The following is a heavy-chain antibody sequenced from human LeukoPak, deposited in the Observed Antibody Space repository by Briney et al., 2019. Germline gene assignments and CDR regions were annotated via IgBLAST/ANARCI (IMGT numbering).Heavy chain of an antibody. Sequence: PGRSLRLSCAASGFTFSYYGIHWVRQAPGKGLEWVAVMWSDGSKKFYADSVKGRFTVSRDNSKNTVYLQMNSLRAEDTAVYYCARDFDTSGHYLFDYWGRGTLITVSS. J-gene: IGHJ4*02. D-gene: IGHD3-22*01. V-gene: IGHV3-33*01. CDR2: MWSDGSKK. CDR3: ARDFDTSGHYLFDY. CDR1: GFTFSYYG.